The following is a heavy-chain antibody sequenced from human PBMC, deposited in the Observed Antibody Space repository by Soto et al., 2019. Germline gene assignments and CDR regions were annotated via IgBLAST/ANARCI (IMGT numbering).Heavy chain of an antibody. D-gene: IGHD2-2*01. CDR2: ISVSGFGT. V-gene: IGHV3-23*01. J-gene: IGHJ5*02. CDR3: AKLGYCSSTSCPTFNH. Sequence: GSLRLSCAASGFTFSSYAMTWVRQAPGKGLEWVSTISVSGFGTYYADSVKGRFTISRDNSKNAQYLQMNSLRAEDTAVYYCAKLGYCSSTSCPTFNHWGQGTPVTVSS. CDR1: GFTFSSYA.